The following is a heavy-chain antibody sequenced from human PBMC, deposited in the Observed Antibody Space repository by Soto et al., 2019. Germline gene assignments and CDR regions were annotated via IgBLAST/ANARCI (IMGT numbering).Heavy chain of an antibody. J-gene: IGHJ6*03. D-gene: IGHD1-26*01. CDR1: GYTFTSYA. Sequence: QVQLVQSGAEVKKPGASVKVSCKASGYTFTSYAMHWVRQAPGQRLEWMGWINAGNGNTKYSQKLQGRVTITRDTSASTAYMELSSLRSEDTAVYYCARLGAPNYYYYYMDVWGKGTTVTVSS. CDR3: ARLGAPNYYYYYMDV. V-gene: IGHV1-3*01. CDR2: INAGNGNT.